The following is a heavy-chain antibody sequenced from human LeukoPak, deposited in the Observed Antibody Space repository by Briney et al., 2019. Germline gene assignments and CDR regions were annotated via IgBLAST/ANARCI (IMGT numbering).Heavy chain of an antibody. J-gene: IGHJ6*02. CDR2: IYHSGST. CDR1: GGSISSSNW. D-gene: IGHD1-26*01. V-gene: IGHV4-4*02. Sequence: SETLSLTCAVSGGSISSSNWWSWVRQPPGKGLEWIGEIYHSGSTNYNPSLKSRVTISVDRSKNQFSLKLSSVTAADTAVYYCARSNSGSYYVYYYYYGMDVWGQGTTVTVSS. CDR3: ARSNSGSYYVYYYYYGMDV.